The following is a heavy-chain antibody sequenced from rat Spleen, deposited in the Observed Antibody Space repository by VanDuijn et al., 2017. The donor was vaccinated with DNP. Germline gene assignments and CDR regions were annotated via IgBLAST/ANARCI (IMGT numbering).Heavy chain of an antibody. CDR1: GFTFSDYY. J-gene: IGHJ3*01. Sequence: EVQLAESGGGLAQPGGSLKLSCEASGFTFSDYYMAWVRQTPRKGLEWVAIISSSGSRTSYPDSVKGRFIISRDNTEGSLYLQMNSLRSEDTATYYCARHSSFMDWFAYWGQGTLVTVSS. CDR3: ARHSSFMDWFAY. D-gene: IGHD1-2*01. CDR2: ISSSGSRT. V-gene: IGHV5-22*01.